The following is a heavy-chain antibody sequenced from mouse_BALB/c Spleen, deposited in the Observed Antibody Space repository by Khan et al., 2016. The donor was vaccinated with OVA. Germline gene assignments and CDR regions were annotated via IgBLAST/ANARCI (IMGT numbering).Heavy chain of an antibody. CDR3: TRENYYGSSCYAMDY. D-gene: IGHD1-1*01. Sequence: DLVKPGASVKLSCKASGYTFTSYWINWIKQRPGQGLEWIGRIAPGSGSPYYNEMFKGKATLTVDTSSSTAYIQLSSLSSEDSAVYFCTRENYYGSSCYAMDYWGQRTSVTVSS. J-gene: IGHJ4*01. CDR2: IAPGSGSP. CDR1: GYTFTSYW. V-gene: IGHV1S41*01.